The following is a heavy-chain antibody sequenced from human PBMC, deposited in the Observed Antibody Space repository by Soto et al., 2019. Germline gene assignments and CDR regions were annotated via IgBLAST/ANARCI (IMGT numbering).Heavy chain of an antibody. CDR2: IIPILGIA. CDR1: GGTFSSYT. D-gene: IGHD3-3*01. V-gene: IGHV1-69*02. CDR3: ARGAAGLLYWFDP. J-gene: IGHJ5*02. Sequence: QVQLVQSGAEVKKPGSSVKVSCKASGGTFSSYTISWVRQAPGQGLEWMGRIIPILGIANYAHKFQGRVTITADKSTSTAYMELSSLRSEDTAVYYCARGAAGLLYWFDPWGQGTLVTVSS.